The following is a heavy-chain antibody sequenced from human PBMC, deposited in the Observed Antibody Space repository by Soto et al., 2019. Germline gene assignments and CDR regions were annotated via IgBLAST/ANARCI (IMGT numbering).Heavy chain of an antibody. CDR2: IWYDGSNK. J-gene: IGHJ4*02. V-gene: IGHV3-33*01. D-gene: IGHD3-22*01. CDR3: AREYYYDSSGYYYNGYFDY. Sequence: QVQLVESGGGVVQPGRSLRLSCAASGFTFSSYGMHWVRQAPGKGLEWVAVIWYDGSNKYYADSVKGRFTISRDNSKNTLYLQMNSLRAEDTAVYYCAREYYYDSSGYYYNGYFDYWGQGTLVTVSS. CDR1: GFTFSSYG.